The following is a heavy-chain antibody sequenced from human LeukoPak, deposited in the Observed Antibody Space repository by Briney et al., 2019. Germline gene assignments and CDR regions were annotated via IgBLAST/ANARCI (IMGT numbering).Heavy chain of an antibody. D-gene: IGHD3-10*01. J-gene: IGHJ5*02. V-gene: IGHV4-38-2*02. CDR1: GYSISSGYY. CDR3: ARRGPPRTMLRGVKSGWFDP. CDR2: INRSAST. Sequence: SETLSLTCTVSGYSISSGYYWGWIRQPPGKGLEWIGEINRSASTNYNPSLKSRVTISIDTSKNQFSLKLSSVTAADTAVYYCARRGPPRTMLRGVKSGWFDPWGQGTLVTVSS.